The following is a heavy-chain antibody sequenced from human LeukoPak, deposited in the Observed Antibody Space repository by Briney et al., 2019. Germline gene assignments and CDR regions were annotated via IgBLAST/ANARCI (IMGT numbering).Heavy chain of an antibody. CDR2: IYYSGST. V-gene: IGHV4-39*01. D-gene: IGHD6-13*01. J-gene: IGHJ4*02. CDR1: GGSISSSSYH. CDR3: ARYSSSWYR. Sequence: SETLSLTCTVSGGSISSSSYHWGWIRQPPGKGLEWIGSIYYSGSTYYNPSLKSRVTISVDTPKNQFSLKLSSLTAADTAVYYCARYSSSWYRWGQGTLVTVSS.